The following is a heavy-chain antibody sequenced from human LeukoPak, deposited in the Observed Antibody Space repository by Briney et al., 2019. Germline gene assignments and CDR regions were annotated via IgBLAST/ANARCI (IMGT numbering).Heavy chain of an antibody. CDR1: GGSISSYY. V-gene: IGHV4-4*07. CDR2: LYPTGSA. J-gene: IGHJ4*02. CDR3: GGDLSVAGKVAALGY. Sequence: LETLSLICTVSGGSISSYYWSWIRQPAGKGLEWIGRLYPTGSADYNPSLTSRVALSVDTSKNQFSFNLDSVTAAAKAAFYCGGDLSVAGKVAALGYWGQGTQVTVSS. D-gene: IGHD6-19*01.